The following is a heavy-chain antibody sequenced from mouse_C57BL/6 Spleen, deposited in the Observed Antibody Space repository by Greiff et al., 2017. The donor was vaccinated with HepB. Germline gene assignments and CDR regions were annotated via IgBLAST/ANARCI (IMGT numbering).Heavy chain of an antibody. V-gene: IGHV10-3*01. J-gene: IGHJ1*03. CDR3: GREGDYGSHWYFDV. CDR1: GFTFNTYA. Sequence: DVHLVESGGGLVQPKGSLKLSCAASGFTFNTYAMHWVRQAPGKGLEWVARIRSKSSNYATYYADSVKDRFTISRDDSQSMLYLQMNNLKTEDTAMYYGGREGDYGSHWYFDVGGTGTTVTVSS. D-gene: IGHD2-1*01. CDR2: IRSKSSNYAT.